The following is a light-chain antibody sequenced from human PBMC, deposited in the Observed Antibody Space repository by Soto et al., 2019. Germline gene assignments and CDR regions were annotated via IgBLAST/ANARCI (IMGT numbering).Light chain of an antibody. CDR3: QSYDSSLLSAPYS. Sequence: QSVLTQAPSVSGGPGQRVIISCTGSSSNIGAGFHVHWYQQFPGTAPKLLIYDTTNRPSGVPDRFSASKSGSSASLAITGLQAEDEADYYCQSYDSSLLSAPYSFGTGTKVTVL. V-gene: IGLV1-40*01. J-gene: IGLJ1*01. CDR1: SSNIGAGFH. CDR2: DTT.